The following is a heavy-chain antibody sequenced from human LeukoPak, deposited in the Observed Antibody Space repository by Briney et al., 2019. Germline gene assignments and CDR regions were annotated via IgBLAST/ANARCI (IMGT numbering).Heavy chain of an antibody. CDR1: GGTFSSYA. J-gene: IGHJ4*02. Sequence: SVKVSCKASGGTFSSYAISWVRQAPGQGLEWMGRIIPIFGTANYAQKFQGRVTITADESTSTAYMELSSLSSEDTAVYYCARATIMITFGGVIAPEDWGQGTLVTVSS. CDR2: IIPIFGTA. CDR3: ARATIMITFGGVIAPED. D-gene: IGHD3-16*02. V-gene: IGHV1-69*15.